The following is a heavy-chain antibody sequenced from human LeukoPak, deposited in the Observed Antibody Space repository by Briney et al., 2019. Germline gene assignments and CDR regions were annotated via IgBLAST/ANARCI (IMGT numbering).Heavy chain of an antibody. J-gene: IGHJ2*01. CDR1: GYSFISYS. Sequence: GESLKISCKGSGYSFISYSIGWVRQMPGKGLEWMGRITPSDSYTNYSPSFQGHVTISADKSISTAYLQWSNLKASDTAMYYCARMAYDSSGYRYFDLWGRGTLVTVSS. CDR3: ARMAYDSSGYRYFDL. CDR2: ITPSDSYT. V-gene: IGHV5-10-1*01. D-gene: IGHD3-22*01.